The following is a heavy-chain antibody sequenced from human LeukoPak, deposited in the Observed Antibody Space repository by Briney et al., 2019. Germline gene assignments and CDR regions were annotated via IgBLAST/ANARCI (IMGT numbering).Heavy chain of an antibody. CDR1: GYSISSGYY. D-gene: IGHD4-11*01. CDR2: IYHSGST. Sequence: SETLSLTCAVSGYSISSGYYWGWIRQPPGKGLEWIGSIYHSGSTYYNPSLKSRVTISVDTSKNQSSLKLSSVTAADTAVYYCARHDYSNYSPKYWGQGTLVTVSS. J-gene: IGHJ4*02. V-gene: IGHV4-38-2*01. CDR3: ARHDYSNYSPKY.